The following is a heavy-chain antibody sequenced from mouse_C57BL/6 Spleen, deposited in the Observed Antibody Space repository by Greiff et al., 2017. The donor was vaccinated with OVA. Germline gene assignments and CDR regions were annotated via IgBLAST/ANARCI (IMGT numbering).Heavy chain of an antibody. V-gene: IGHV1-54*01. Sequence: QVQLKESGAELVRPGTSVKVSCKASGYAFTNYLIEWVKQRPGQGLEWIGVINPGSGGTNYNEKFKGKATLTADKSSSTAYMQLSSLTSEDSAVYFCARWINGYFDYWGQGTTLTVSS. CDR3: ARWINGYFDY. CDR2: INPGSGGT. CDR1: GYAFTNYL. J-gene: IGHJ2*01.